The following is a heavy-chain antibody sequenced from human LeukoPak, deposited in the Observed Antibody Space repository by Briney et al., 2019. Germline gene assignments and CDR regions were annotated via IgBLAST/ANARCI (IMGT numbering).Heavy chain of an antibody. V-gene: IGHV1-69*13. CDR3: ARDGIPYYDFWSGSGAYYYYMDV. D-gene: IGHD3-3*01. Sequence: ASVKVSCKASGGTFSSYAISWVRQAPGQGLEWMGGIIPIFGTANYAQKFQGRVTITADESTSTAYMELSSLRSEDTAVYYCARDGIPYYDFWSGSGAYYYYMDVWGKGTTVTVSS. CDR2: IIPIFGTA. CDR1: GGTFSSYA. J-gene: IGHJ6*03.